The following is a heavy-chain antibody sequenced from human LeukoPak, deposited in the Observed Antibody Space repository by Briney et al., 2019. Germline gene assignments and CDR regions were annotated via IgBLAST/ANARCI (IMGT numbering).Heavy chain of an antibody. D-gene: IGHD6-19*01. CDR1: GFTFSSYA. J-gene: IGHJ4*02. Sequence: GGSLRLSCAASGFTFSSYAMHWVRQAPGQGLEFVSAITSNGDSTFYANSVKGRFTISRDNSKNTLYLQMGSLRAEDMAVYYCARPGYSSGCHGYWGQGTLVTVSS. CDR2: ITSNGDST. V-gene: IGHV3-64*01. CDR3: ARPGYSSGCHGY.